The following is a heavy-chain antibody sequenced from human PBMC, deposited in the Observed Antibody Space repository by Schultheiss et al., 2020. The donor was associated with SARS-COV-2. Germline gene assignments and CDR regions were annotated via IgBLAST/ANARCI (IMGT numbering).Heavy chain of an antibody. CDR3: AKGSESYFDY. D-gene: IGHD1-26*01. Sequence: GESLKISCAASGFTFSSYAMSWVRQAPGKGLEWVSAISGSGGSTYYADSVKGRFTISRDNSKNTLYLQMNSLRAEDTAVYYCAKGSESYFDYWGQGTLVTVSS. CDR2: ISGSGGST. V-gene: IGHV3-23*01. J-gene: IGHJ4*02. CDR1: GFTFSSYA.